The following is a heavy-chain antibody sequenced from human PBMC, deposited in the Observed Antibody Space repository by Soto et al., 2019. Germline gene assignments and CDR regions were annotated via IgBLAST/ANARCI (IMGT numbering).Heavy chain of an antibody. CDR1: GDTFTDYY. CDR2: VNPSGGHT. V-gene: IGHV1-46*01. CDR3: ARGGPVVVVTAALDY. J-gene: IGHJ4*02. Sequence: QVQLVQSGAEVKKPGASVKVSCKASGDTFTDYYIHWVRQAPGQGLEWMGTVNPSGGHTTYAQHFLGRVNMTSDTSTSTLYMELTSLTSEDTAVYYCARGGPVVVVTAALDYWGQGTLVTVSS. D-gene: IGHD2-21*02.